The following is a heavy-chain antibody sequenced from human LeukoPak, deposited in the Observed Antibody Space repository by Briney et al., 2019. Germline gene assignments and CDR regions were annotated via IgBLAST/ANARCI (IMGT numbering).Heavy chain of an antibody. CDR1: GGSISSSNW. Sequence: PSGTLSLTCAVSGGSISSSNWWSWVRQPPGKGLEWIGEIYRSGSTNYNPSLKSRVTISVDKSKNQFSLKLSSVTAADTAVYYCARLGRNYDFWSGYIFDYWGQGTLVTVSS. CDR2: IYRSGST. V-gene: IGHV4-4*02. D-gene: IGHD3-3*01. CDR3: ARLGRNYDFWSGYIFDY. J-gene: IGHJ4*02.